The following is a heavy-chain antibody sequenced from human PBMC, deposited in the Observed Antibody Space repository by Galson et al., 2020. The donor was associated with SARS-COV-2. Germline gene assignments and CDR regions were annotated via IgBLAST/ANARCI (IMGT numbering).Heavy chain of an antibody. Sequence: GESLKISCAASGFTFSSYGMHWVRQAPAKGLEWVAVISYDGSNKYYADSVKGRFTISRDNSKNTLYLQMNSLRAEDTAVYYCARELRITIFPRGAFDIWGQGTMVTVSS. CDR3: ARELRITIFPRGAFDI. CDR2: ISYDGSNK. J-gene: IGHJ3*02. V-gene: IGHV3-30*03. CDR1: GFTFSSYG. D-gene: IGHD3-9*01.